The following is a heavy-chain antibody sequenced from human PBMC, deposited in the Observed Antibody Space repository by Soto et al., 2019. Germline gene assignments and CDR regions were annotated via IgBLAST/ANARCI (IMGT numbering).Heavy chain of an antibody. CDR2: ISGSGATT. CDR1: GFIFSNYA. Sequence: LRLSCAASGFIFSNYAMSWVRQAPGRGLEWVSAISGSGATTYYPDSVKGRFTISRDNSKNTLYLQMNNLRADDTAVYYCTKGGIPRRYNIPKVDFDYWGQGSLVTVSS. D-gene: IGHD1-1*01. CDR3: TKGGIPRRYNIPKVDFDY. J-gene: IGHJ4*02. V-gene: IGHV3-23*01.